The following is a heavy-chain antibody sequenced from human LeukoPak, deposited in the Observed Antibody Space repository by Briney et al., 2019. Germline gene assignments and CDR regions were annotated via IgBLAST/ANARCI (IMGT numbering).Heavy chain of an antibody. J-gene: IGHJ5*02. Sequence: GGSLRLSCGASGFTFSDSYMSWIRQAPGKGLEWVSYISSSGGTMYYADSVKGRFTISRDNAKNSLYLQMNSLRAEDTAVYYCARDLDWGAFDAWGQGTLVTVSS. CDR3: ARDLDWGAFDA. D-gene: IGHD3-9*01. CDR2: ISSSGGTM. CDR1: GFTFSDSY. V-gene: IGHV3-11*01.